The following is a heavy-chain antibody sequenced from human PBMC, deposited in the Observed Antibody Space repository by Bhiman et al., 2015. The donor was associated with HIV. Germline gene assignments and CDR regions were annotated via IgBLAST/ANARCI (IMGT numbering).Heavy chain of an antibody. J-gene: IGHJ4*02. D-gene: IGHD6-13*01. CDR3: AKASSWRHTSYYFDY. CDR2: ISWNSASI. Sequence: EVQLLESGGGLVQPGGSLRISCAASGFTFDDYAMHWVRQAPGKGLEWVSGISWNSASIGYADSVKGRFTISRYNAKNSLHLQMNNLRPEDTALYYCAKASSWRHTSYYFDYWGQGTLVTVPS. CDR1: GFTFDDYA. V-gene: IGHV3-9*01.